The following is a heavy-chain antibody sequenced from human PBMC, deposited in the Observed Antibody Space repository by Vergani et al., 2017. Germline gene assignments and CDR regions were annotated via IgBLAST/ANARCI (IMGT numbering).Heavy chain of an antibody. J-gene: IGHJ6*02. CDR3: TTDRFRPAYYYYYGMDV. V-gene: IGHV3-15*01. Sequence: EVQLLESGGGLVQPGGSLRLSCAASGFTFSNAWMSWVRQAPGKGLEWVGRIKSKTDGGTTDYAAPVKGRFTISRDDSKNTLYLQMNSLKTEDTAVYYCTTDRFRPAYYYYYGMDVWGQGTTVTVSS. CDR2: IKSKTDGGTT. CDR1: GFTFSNAW. D-gene: IGHD2-2*01.